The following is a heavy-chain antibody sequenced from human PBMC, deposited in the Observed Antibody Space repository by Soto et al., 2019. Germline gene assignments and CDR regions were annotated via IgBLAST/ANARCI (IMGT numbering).Heavy chain of an antibody. V-gene: IGHV3-23*01. CDR1: GFTSSTYA. CDR2: ISGSGTST. D-gene: IGHD6-13*01. CDR3: AKDRYSSSRNFDC. J-gene: IGHJ4*02. Sequence: PGGSLRLSCAASGFTSSTYARSWVRQAPGKGLKWVSGISGSGTSTYYADSVKGRFTISRDNSKNTLYLQMNSLRAEDTAVYYCAKDRYSSSRNFDCWGQGTLVTVSS.